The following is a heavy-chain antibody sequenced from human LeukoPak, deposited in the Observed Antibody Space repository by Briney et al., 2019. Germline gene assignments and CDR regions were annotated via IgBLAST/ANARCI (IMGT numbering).Heavy chain of an antibody. Sequence: PGGSLRLSCAASGFTFSSYAMSWVRQAPGKGLEWVSAISGSGGSTYYADSVKGRFTISRDNSKNTLYLQMNSLRAEDTAVYYCAKDPGEITYSYDSSGYSTLYAFDIWGQGTMVTVSS. D-gene: IGHD3-22*01. CDR2: ISGSGGST. J-gene: IGHJ3*02. V-gene: IGHV3-23*01. CDR3: AKDPGEITYSYDSSGYSTLYAFDI. CDR1: GFTFSSYA.